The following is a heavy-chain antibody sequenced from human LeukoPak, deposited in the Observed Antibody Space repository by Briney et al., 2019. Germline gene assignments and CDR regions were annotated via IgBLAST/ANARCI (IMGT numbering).Heavy chain of an antibody. CDR1: GYSFTSYW. D-gene: IGHD6-13*01. CDR2: IYPGDSDT. V-gene: IGHV5-51*01. Sequence: GESLKISCKGSGYSFTSYWIGWVRQMPGKGLEWMGIIYPGDSDTRYSPSFQGQVTISADKSISTAYLQWSSLKASDTAMYYCAGRPGRIAAAGYAIDYWGQGTLVTVSS. CDR3: AGRPGRIAAAGYAIDY. J-gene: IGHJ4*02.